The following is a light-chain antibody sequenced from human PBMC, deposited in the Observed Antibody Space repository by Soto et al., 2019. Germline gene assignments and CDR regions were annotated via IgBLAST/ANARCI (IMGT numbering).Light chain of an antibody. CDR2: SNN. CDR3: ASWDDSLNGWV. J-gene: IGLJ3*02. V-gene: IGLV1-44*01. Sequence: QSVLTQPPSASGTPGQRVTISCSGSSSNIGRNTVDWYQQLPGTSPKCLIYSNNQRPSGVPDRFSGSKSGTSASLAISGLQSEDEGEDYCASWDDSLNGWVFGGGTKVTVL. CDR1: SSNIGRNT.